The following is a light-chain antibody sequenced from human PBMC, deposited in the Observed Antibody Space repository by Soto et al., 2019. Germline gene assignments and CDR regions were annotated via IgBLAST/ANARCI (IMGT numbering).Light chain of an antibody. Sequence: QSVLTQPASVSGSPGQSITISCTGTSSDVGGYNYVSWYQQHPGKAPKLMIYEVSNRPSGVPNRFSGSKSGNTASLTISRLQAEDEADSYCSSYTSRSTHVFGTGTKVT. CDR3: SSYTSRSTHV. J-gene: IGLJ1*01. V-gene: IGLV2-14*01. CDR2: EVS. CDR1: SSDVGGYNY.